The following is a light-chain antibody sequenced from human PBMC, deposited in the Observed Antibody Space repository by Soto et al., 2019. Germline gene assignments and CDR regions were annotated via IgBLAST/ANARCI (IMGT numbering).Light chain of an antibody. J-gene: IGLJ3*02. CDR2: DVS. CDR3: SSYTTSYTWV. Sequence: QSVLTQPPSVSASPGQSITISCAGTTSDVGGYNYVSWYQQHPGTAPKLIIYDVSNRPSGVSDRFSGSKSGNTASLTISGLQAEDEADYYCSSYTTSYTWVFGGGTKLTVL. CDR1: TSDVGGYNY. V-gene: IGLV2-14*01.